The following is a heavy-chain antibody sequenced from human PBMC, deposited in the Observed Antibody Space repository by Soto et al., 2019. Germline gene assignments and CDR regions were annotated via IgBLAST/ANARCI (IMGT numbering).Heavy chain of an antibody. CDR1: GYSFTSYW. V-gene: IGHV5-51*01. D-gene: IGHD3-3*01. J-gene: IGHJ4*02. CDR2: IYPGDSDT. Sequence: EVQLVQSGAEVKKPGESLKISCKGSGYSFTSYWIGWVRQMPGKGLEWMGIIYPGDSDTRYSPSFQGQVTISADKSISTAYLQWSSLKASDTAMYYCARRKADYDFWSGYGYYFDYWGQGTLVTVSS. CDR3: ARRKADYDFWSGYGYYFDY.